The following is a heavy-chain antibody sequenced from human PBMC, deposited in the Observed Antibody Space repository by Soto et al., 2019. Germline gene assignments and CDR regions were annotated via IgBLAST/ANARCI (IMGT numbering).Heavy chain of an antibody. CDR3: ARVNTMSIENTLSAVDV. J-gene: IGHJ6*02. V-gene: IGHV2-26*01. CDR1: GFSLSSVRMG. Sequence: QVTLKESGPVLVKPTETLTLTCTVSGFSLSSVRMGVSWIRQPPGKALEWLAHIFSNDEKSYNTSLKSRASISKYTAKGQVVLSFTNMAPVDTATYFCARVNTMSIENTLSAVDVWGQGTTVTVSS. D-gene: IGHD3-3*01. CDR2: IFSNDEK.